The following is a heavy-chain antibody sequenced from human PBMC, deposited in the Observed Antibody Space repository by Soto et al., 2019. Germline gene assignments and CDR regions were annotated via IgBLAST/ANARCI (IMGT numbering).Heavy chain of an antibody. D-gene: IGHD3-10*01. V-gene: IGHV3-30*03. Sequence: QVQLVESGGGVVQPGRSLRLSCAASGFTFSNYGMHWVRQAPGKGLDWAAVISYDGSIEYYSEPVKGRFTMSRDNSENTVYLQMNSLRTEDTAVYFCGRDWVWFGAHPIDNWGQGTLVTVSS. CDR1: GFTFSNYG. J-gene: IGHJ4*02. CDR3: GRDWVWFGAHPIDN. CDR2: ISYDGSIE.